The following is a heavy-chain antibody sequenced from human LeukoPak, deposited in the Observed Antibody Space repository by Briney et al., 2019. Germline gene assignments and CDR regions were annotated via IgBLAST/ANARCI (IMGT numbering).Heavy chain of an antibody. D-gene: IGHD3-3*01. J-gene: IGHJ2*01. Sequence: SESLSLTCILSGGSMSGHYWNWIRQSPGKALEWIGYVSDSGDTNYNPPLKGRVSISVDTSKNQFSLRLMSLTATDTALYFGARKNFYPTWFFDVWGRGTLVTVSS. CDR3: ARKNFYPTWFFDV. V-gene: IGHV4-59*08. CDR2: VSDSGDT. CDR1: GGSMSGHY.